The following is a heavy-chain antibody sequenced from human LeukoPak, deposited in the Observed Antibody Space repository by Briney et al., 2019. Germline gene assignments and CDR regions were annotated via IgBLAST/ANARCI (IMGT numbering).Heavy chain of an antibody. CDR2: INHSGST. Sequence: SETLSLTCAVYGGSFSGYYWSWIRQPPGKGLEWIGEINHSGSTNYNPSLKSRVTISVDTSKNQFSLKLSSVTAADTAVYYCARHKAHQLLYNYWGQGTLVTVSS. CDR1: GGSFSGYY. D-gene: IGHD2-2*02. J-gene: IGHJ4*02. V-gene: IGHV4-34*01. CDR3: ARHKAHQLLYNY.